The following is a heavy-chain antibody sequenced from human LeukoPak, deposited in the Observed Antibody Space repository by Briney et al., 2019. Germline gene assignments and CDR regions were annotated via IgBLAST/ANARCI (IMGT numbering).Heavy chain of an antibody. CDR2: ISYDGSNK. Sequence: GGSLRLSCGASGFTLRNYWMHWVRQAPGKGLEWVAVISYDGSNKYYADSVKGRFTISRDNTKNSLYLQMTSLTVEDTAVYYCARDGVSGEIDYWGQGTLVTVSS. V-gene: IGHV3-30*03. D-gene: IGHD3-10*01. CDR1: GFTLRNYW. J-gene: IGHJ4*02. CDR3: ARDGVSGEIDY.